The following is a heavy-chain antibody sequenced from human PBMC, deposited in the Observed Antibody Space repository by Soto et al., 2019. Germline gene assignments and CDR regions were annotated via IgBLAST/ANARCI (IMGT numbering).Heavy chain of an antibody. J-gene: IGHJ4*02. CDR1: GGSIGSSDYY. CDR3: VGGYRLIIFDY. D-gene: IGHD1-1*01. CDR2: IYDSGST. V-gene: IGHV4-39*02. Sequence: QLQLQASGPGLVKPSETLSLTCTVSGGSIGSSDYYWGWIRQPPGKGLEWIGNIYDSGSTSYTPSLKSRVSISVHPANIHVSLRASLVTPAASAMHVCVGGYRLIIFDYRGQGTLVSVS.